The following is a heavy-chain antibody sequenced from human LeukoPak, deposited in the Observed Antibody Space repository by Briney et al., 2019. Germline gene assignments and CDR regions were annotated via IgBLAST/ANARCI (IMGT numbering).Heavy chain of an antibody. CDR1: GFTFSSYD. Sequence: PGGSLRLSCAASGFTFSSYDMHWVRQATGKGLEWVSAIGTAGDTYYPGSVKGRFTISRENAKNSLYLQMNSLRAGDTAVYYCARGIAVAGPYYYYGMDVWGQGTTVTVPS. V-gene: IGHV3-13*01. J-gene: IGHJ6*02. CDR2: IGTAGDT. D-gene: IGHD6-19*01. CDR3: ARGIAVAGPYYYYGMDV.